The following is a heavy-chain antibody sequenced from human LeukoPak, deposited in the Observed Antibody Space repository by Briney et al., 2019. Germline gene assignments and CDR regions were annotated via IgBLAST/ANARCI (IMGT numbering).Heavy chain of an antibody. J-gene: IGHJ6*02. V-gene: IGHV3-30-3*01. CDR3: ARDRYGMAV. Sequence: GGSLRLSCAASGFTFSSYATHWVRQAPGKGLEWVAVISYDGSNKYYADSVKGRFTISRDNSKNTLYLQMNSLRAEDTAVYYCARDRYGMAVWGQGTTVTVSS. CDR2: ISYDGSNK. CDR1: GFTFSSYA.